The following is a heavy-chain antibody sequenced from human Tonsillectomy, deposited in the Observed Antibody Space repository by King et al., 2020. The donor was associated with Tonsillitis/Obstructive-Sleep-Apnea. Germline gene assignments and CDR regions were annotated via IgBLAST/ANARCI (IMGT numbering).Heavy chain of an antibody. CDR2: IHHSGST. Sequence: VQLQQWGAGLLKPSETLSLTCAVYGGSFSGYYWSWIRQPPGKGLEWIGEIHHSGSTNYNPSLKSRVTISVDTSKNQFSLRLSSVTAADTAVYYCARDPWGAVAVLDYWGQGTLVTVSS. V-gene: IGHV4-34*01. J-gene: IGHJ4*02. D-gene: IGHD6-19*01. CDR3: ARDPWGAVAVLDY. CDR1: GGSFSGYY.